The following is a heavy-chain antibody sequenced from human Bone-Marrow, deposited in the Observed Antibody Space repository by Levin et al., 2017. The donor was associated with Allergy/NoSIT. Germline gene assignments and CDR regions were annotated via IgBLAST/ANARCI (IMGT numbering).Heavy chain of an antibody. V-gene: IGHV3-49*03. CDR3: TRVHAYYDFWRTYYSYNWFDP. Sequence: GGSLRLSCTASGFTFADYAVSWFRQAPGKGLEWVGFIRSNTYGATTQYVASVEGRFTISRDDSKSIAYLQMNSLKTEDTGVYYCTRVHAYYDFWRTYYSYNWFDPWGQGILVTVSS. CDR2: IRSNTYGATT. D-gene: IGHD3/OR15-3a*01. J-gene: IGHJ5*02. CDR1: GFTFADYA.